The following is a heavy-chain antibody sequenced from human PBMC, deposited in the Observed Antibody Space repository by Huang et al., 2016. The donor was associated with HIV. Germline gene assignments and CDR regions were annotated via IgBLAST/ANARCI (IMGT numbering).Heavy chain of an antibody. V-gene: IGHV3-74*01. CDR2: INSDGSST. CDR1: GFSISSYW. Sequence: EVQLVESGGGLVQPGGSLRLSCAASGFSISSYWMHWVRQAPGKGGVSVSRINSDGSSTSYADSVKGRFTISRDNAKNTLYLQMNSLRAEDTAVYYCARDPRIQSWLNFFDYWGQGTLVSVSS. D-gene: IGHD3-22*01. CDR3: ARDPRIQSWLNFFDY. J-gene: IGHJ4*02.